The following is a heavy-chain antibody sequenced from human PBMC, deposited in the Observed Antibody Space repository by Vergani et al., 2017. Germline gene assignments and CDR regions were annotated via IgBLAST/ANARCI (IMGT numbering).Heavy chain of an antibody. D-gene: IGHD6-13*01. J-gene: IGHJ1*01. V-gene: IGHV3-23*01. CDR2: ISGSGGST. Sequence: EVQLLESGGGLVQPGGSLRLSCAASGFTFSSYAMSWVRQAPGKGLEWVSAISGSGGSTYYADSVKGRFTISRDNSKNTLYLQMNSLRDEDTAVYYCAKGPIAAAGSAEYFQHWGQGTLVIVSS. CDR3: AKGPIAAAGSAEYFQH. CDR1: GFTFSSYA.